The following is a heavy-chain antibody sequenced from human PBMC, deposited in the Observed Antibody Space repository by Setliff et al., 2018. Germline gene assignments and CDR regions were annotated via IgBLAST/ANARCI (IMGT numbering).Heavy chain of an antibody. Sequence: GESLKVSCKTSGYNFITTGISWVRQAPGQGPEWMGCISPYNGNTNYAQKFQDRVTMTTDTSTATVYMELKNLRSDDTAVYYCARSSGPRVVLAADFDYWGQGTLVTVSS. V-gene: IGHV1-18*01. CDR1: GYNFITTG. D-gene: IGHD5-12*01. CDR3: ARSSGPRVVLAADFDY. CDR2: ISPYNGNT. J-gene: IGHJ4*02.